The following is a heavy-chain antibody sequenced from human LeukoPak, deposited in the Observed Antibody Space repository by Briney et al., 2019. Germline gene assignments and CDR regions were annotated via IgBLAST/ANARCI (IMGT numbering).Heavy chain of an antibody. CDR1: GFTFSSYG. CDR2: IGYDGSEI. V-gene: IGHV3-33*01. J-gene: IGHJ4*02. Sequence: PGGSLRLSCVESGFTFSSYGMHWVRQAPGKGLEWVAVIGYDGSEIYYADSVKGRFTISRDNSKSTLYLQMNSLRAVDTAVYYCARDFESYFDYWGQGTLVTVSS. CDR3: ARDFESYFDY. D-gene: IGHD3-9*01.